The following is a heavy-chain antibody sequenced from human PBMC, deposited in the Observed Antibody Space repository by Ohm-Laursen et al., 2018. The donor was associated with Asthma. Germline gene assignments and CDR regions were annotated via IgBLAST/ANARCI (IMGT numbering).Heavy chain of an antibody. CDR1: GFTFSSYS. CDR3: ARVGIVGATEYDAFDI. Sequence: SLRLSCAASGFTFSSYSINWVRQAPGKGLEWVSSISSSSSYMYYADSVKGRFTISRDNAKNSLFLQMNSLRAEDTAVYYCARVGIVGATEYDAFDIWGQGIMVTVSS. D-gene: IGHD1-26*01. CDR2: ISSSSSYM. V-gene: IGHV3-21*01. J-gene: IGHJ3*02.